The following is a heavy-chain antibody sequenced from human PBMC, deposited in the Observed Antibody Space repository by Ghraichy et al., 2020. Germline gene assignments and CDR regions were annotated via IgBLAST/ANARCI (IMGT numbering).Heavy chain of an antibody. V-gene: IGHV4-59*01. CDR2: IYYSGST. CDR1: GGSISSYY. CDR3: ARVSLGSGWIDY. J-gene: IGHJ4*02. Sequence: SETLSLTCTVSGGSISSYYWSWIRQPPGKGLEWIGYIYYSGSTNYNPSLKSRVTISVDTSKNQFSLKLSSVTAADTAVYYCARVSLGSGWIDYWGQGTLVTVSS. D-gene: IGHD6-19*01.